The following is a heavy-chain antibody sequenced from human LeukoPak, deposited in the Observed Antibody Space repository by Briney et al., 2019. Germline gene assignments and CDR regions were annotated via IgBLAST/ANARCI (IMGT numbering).Heavy chain of an antibody. CDR1: GFTFSTYW. Sequence: GGSLRLSCAASGFTFSTYWMSWGRQAPGKGLEWVANIKEDGSAKYSVDSVKGRFTISRDNAKNTLYLQMNSLRAEDTAVYYCARDSPGYGAYDLGWGQGTLVTVSS. J-gene: IGHJ4*02. V-gene: IGHV3-7*04. CDR3: ARDSPGYGAYDLG. CDR2: IKEDGSAK. D-gene: IGHD5-12*01.